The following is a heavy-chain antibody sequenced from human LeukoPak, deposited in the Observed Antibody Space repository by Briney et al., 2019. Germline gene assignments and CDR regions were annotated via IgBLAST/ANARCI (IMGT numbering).Heavy chain of an antibody. V-gene: IGHV1-8*01. CDR3: ARTVTGTKGAFDI. D-gene: IGHD1-7*01. J-gene: IGHJ3*02. CDR1: GYTFTSYD. Sequence: ASVKVSCKASGYTFTSYDINWVRQATGQGLEWMGWMNPNSGNTGYAQKFQGRVTMTRNTSISTAYLELSSLRSEDTAVYYCARTVTGTKGAFDIWGQGTMVTVSS. CDR2: MNPNSGNT.